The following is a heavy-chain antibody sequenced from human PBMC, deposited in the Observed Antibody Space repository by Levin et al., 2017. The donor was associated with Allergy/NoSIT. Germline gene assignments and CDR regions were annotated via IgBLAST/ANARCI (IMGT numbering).Heavy chain of an antibody. CDR1: GFTFSSYG. Sequence: GGSLRLSCAASGFTFSSYGMHWVRQAPGKGLEWVAVISYDGSNKYYADSVKGRFTISRDNSKNTLYLQMNSLRAEDTAVYYCAAQYYFDYWGQGTLVTVSS. CDR2: ISYDGSNK. V-gene: IGHV3-30*03. CDR3: AAQYYFDY. J-gene: IGHJ4*02.